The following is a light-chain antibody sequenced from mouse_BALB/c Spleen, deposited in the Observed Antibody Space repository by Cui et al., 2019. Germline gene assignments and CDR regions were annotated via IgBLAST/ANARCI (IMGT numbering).Light chain of an antibody. CDR3: QRGNTLPRT. Sequence: DIQMTHTTSSLSASLGDRVTISCRARQDISNYLNWCQQKPDGTVKLLINYTSRLHSGVPSRMSGSGSGTDYSLTISSLEQEEIAAYFCQRGNTLPRTFGGGTKLEIK. CDR2: YTS. CDR1: QDISNY. V-gene: IGKV10-96*01. J-gene: IGKJ1*01.